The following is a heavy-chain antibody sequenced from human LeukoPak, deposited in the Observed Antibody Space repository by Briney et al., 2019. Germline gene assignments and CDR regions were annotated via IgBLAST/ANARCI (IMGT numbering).Heavy chain of an antibody. CDR3: ARTGDYYWYFDL. D-gene: IGHD7-27*01. J-gene: IGHJ2*01. V-gene: IGHV3-11*04. CDR2: ISSSGSTI. Sequence: PGGSLRLSCAASGFTFSDCYMSWLRQAPGKGLEWVSYISSSGSTIYYADSVKGRFTISWDNAKNSLYLQMNSLRAEDTAVYYCARTGDYYWYFDLWGRGTLVTVSS. CDR1: GFTFSDCY.